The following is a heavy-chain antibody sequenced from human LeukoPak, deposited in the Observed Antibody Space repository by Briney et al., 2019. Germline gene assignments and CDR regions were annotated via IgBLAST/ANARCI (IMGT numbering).Heavy chain of an antibody. Sequence: SETLSLTCTVSGGSISSYYWSWIRQPPGKGLEWIGEIYHTGNTNFNPSLKSRLTILVDKSKNQFSLNLYSVTAADTVVYYCARDPGGGYKDDALDIWGQGTMVTVTS. V-gene: IGHV4-59*12. CDR3: ARDPGGGYKDDALDI. D-gene: IGHD5-12*01. CDR2: IYHTGNT. CDR1: GGSISSYY. J-gene: IGHJ3*02.